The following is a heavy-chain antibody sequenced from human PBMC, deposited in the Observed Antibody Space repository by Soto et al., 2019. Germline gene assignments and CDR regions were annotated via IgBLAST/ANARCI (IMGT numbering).Heavy chain of an antibody. Sequence: GASVKVSCKASGGTFSSYAISWVRQAPGQGLEWMGGIIPIFGTANYAQKFQGRVTITADESTSTAYMELSSLRSEDTAVYYCARGGSSRWSGYYYYGMDVWGQGTTVTVSS. CDR3: ARGGSSRWSGYYYYGMDV. J-gene: IGHJ6*02. CDR1: GGTFSSYA. D-gene: IGHD6-13*01. V-gene: IGHV1-69*13. CDR2: IIPIFGTA.